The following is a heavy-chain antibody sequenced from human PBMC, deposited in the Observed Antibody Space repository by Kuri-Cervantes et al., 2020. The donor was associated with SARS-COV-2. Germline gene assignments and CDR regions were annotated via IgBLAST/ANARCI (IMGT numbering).Heavy chain of an antibody. D-gene: IGHD6-13*01. J-gene: IGHJ5*02. CDR1: GYTFTSYY. CDR3: ARPGIAAAANNWFDP. CDR2: INPSGGST. V-gene: IGHV1-46*01. Sequence: ASVKVSCKASGYTFTSYYMRWVRQAPGQGLEWMGIINPSGGSTSYAQKFQGRVTMTRDTSTSTVYMELSSLRSEDTAVYYCARPGIAAAANNWFDPWGQGTLVTVSS.